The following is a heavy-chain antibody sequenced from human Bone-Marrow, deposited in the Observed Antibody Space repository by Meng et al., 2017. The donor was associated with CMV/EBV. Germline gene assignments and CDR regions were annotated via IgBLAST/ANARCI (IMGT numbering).Heavy chain of an antibody. J-gene: IGHJ4*02. V-gene: IGHV1-2*02. CDR1: GYTVTDYY. Sequence: QVQPVQSGAEVKKPGASVRVSCKASGYTVTDYYIHWVRQAPGQWLEWMGWINPNDDTNYAQKFQGRVTMTRDMSINTVYMELSRLTSDDTAVYYCARSSGWSRFDYWGLGTLVTVSS. CDR3: ARSSGWSRFDY. D-gene: IGHD6-19*01. CDR2: INPNDDT.